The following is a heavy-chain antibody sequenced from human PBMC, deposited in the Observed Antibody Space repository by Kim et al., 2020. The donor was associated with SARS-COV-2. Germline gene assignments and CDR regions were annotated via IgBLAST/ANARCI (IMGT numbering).Heavy chain of an antibody. Sequence: SVKISCKASGGTFSSYAISWVRQAPGQGLEWMGGIIPIFGTANYAQKFQGRVTITADESTSTAYMELSSLRSEDTAVYYCARLGYCSSTSCYSPGVGYYYGMDVWGQGTTVTVSS. J-gene: IGHJ6*02. CDR2: IIPIFGTA. V-gene: IGHV1-69*13. D-gene: IGHD2-2*01. CDR3: ARLGYCSSTSCYSPGVGYYYGMDV. CDR1: GGTFSSYA.